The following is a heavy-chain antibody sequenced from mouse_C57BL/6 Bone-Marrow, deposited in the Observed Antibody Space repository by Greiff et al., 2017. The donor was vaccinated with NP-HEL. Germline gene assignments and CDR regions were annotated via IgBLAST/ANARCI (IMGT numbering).Heavy chain of an antibody. CDR2: IDPSDSYT. J-gene: IGHJ4*01. CDR1: GYTFTSYW. Sequence: VQLQQSGAELVMPGASVKLSCKASGYTFTSYWMHWVKQRPGQGLEWIGEIDPSDSYTNYNQKFKGKSTLTVDKSSSTAYMQLSSLTSEDSAVYYCARSDLARYAMDYWGQGTSVTVSS. CDR3: ARSDLARYAMDY. V-gene: IGHV1-69*01.